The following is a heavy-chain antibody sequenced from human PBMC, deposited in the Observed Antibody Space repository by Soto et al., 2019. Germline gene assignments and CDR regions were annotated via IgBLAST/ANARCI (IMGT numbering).Heavy chain of an antibody. CDR1: GFTFSSYA. CDR3: TKGRVGWELTTFDY. CDR2: ISGSGGST. J-gene: IGHJ4*02. D-gene: IGHD1-26*01. V-gene: IGHV3-23*01. Sequence: EVQLLESGGGLVQPGGSLRLSCAASGFTFSSYAMSWVRQAPGKGLEWVSAISGSGGSTYYADSVKGRFTISRDNSKNTQYLKMNSLSAEDTAVYYCTKGRVGWELTTFDYWGQGTLVTVSS.